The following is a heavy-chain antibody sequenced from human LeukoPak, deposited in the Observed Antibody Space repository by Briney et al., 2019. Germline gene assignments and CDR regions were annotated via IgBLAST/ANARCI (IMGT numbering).Heavy chain of an antibody. CDR2: IIPIFGTA. CDR3: AREVTMVRGVITINWFDP. J-gene: IGHJ5*02. Sequence: SVKVPCKASGGTFSSYAISWVRQAPGQGLEWMGGIIPIFGTANYAQKFQGRVTITADKSTSTAYMELSSLRSEDTAAYYCAREVTMVRGVITINWFDPWGQGTLVTVSS. CDR1: GGTFSSYA. D-gene: IGHD3-10*01. V-gene: IGHV1-69*06.